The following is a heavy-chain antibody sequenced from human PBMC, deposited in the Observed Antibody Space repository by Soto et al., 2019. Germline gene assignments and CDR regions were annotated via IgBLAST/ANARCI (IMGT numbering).Heavy chain of an antibody. Sequence: SETLSLTCAVYGGSFSGYYWSWIRQPPGKGLEWIGEINHSGSTNYKPSLKSRVTISVDTSKNQFSLKLSSVTAADTAVCYCARDGGIYVWGSYRYLGYFQHWGQGTLVTVSS. D-gene: IGHD3-16*02. V-gene: IGHV4-34*01. CDR1: GGSFSGYY. J-gene: IGHJ1*01. CDR2: INHSGST. CDR3: ARDGGIYVWGSYRYLGYFQH.